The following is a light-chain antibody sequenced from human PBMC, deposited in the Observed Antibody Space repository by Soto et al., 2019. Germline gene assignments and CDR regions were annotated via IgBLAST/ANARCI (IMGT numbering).Light chain of an antibody. CDR3: MQALQAPFT. CDR1: QSLLHSNGFTY. V-gene: IGKV2-28*01. J-gene: IGKJ3*01. Sequence: DLVMTQSPLSLPVTPGEPASISCRSSQSLLHSNGFTYLDWYLQKPGQSPQLLIHLGSNRASGVPDRFSGSGSGTDFTLKISRVEAEDVGVYYCMQALQAPFTFGPGTKVAIK. CDR2: LGS.